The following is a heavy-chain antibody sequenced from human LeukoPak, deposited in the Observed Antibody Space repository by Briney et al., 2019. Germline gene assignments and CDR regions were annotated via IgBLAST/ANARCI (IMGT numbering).Heavy chain of an antibody. J-gene: IGHJ4*02. D-gene: IGHD4-17*01. CDR2: INPNSGGT. Sequence: ASVKVSCTASGYTFTSYGISWVRQAPGQGLEWMGWINPNSGGTNYAQKFQGRVTMTRDTSISTAYMELSRLRSDDTAVYYCARLTVKLVDSCYWGQGTLVTVSS. V-gene: IGHV1-2*02. CDR3: ARLTVKLVDSCY. CDR1: GYTFTSYG.